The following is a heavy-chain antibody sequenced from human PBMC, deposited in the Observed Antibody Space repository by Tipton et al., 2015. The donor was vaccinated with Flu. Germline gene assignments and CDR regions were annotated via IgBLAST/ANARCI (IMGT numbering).Heavy chain of an antibody. Sequence: QLVQSGAEVKKPGSSVKVSCKASGGTFSSYAISWVRQAPGQGLEWMGGIIPIFGAANYAQKFQGGVTITADESTSTAYMELSSLRCEDTAVYYCTRAARIGYSGYDSNWFDPWGRGTLVTVSS. D-gene: IGHD5-12*01. CDR2: IIPIFGAA. J-gene: IGHJ5*02. CDR1: GGTFSSYA. V-gene: IGHV1-69*01. CDR3: TRAARIGYSGYDSNWFDP.